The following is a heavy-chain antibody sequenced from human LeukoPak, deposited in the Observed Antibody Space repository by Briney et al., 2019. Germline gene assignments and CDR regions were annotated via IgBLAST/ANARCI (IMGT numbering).Heavy chain of an antibody. J-gene: IGHJ6*03. CDR2: IYTSGST. CDR3: ARGSEGSGSYYPYYYYYMDV. D-gene: IGHD3-10*01. CDR1: GGSISSRNYY. Sequence: SETLSLTCTVSGGSISSRNYYWSWIRQPAGKGLEWIGRIYTSGSTNYNPSLKSRVTISVDTSKNQFSLKLSSVTAADTAVYYCARGSEGSGSYYPYYYYYMDVWGKGTTVTVSS. V-gene: IGHV4-61*02.